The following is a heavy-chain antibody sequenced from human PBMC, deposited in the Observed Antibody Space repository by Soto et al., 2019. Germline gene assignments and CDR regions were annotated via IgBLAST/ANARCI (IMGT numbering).Heavy chain of an antibody. CDR2: MNPNSGNT. CDR3: ASLRKDYDFWSGYYGDYYYYMDV. D-gene: IGHD3-3*01. CDR1: GYTFTSYD. Sequence: ASVNVSCKASGYTFTSYDINWVRQATGQGLEWMGWMNPNSGNTGYAQKFQGRVTMTRNTSISTAYMELSSLRSEDTAVYYCASLRKDYDFWSGYYGDYYYYMDVWGKGTTVTVSS. J-gene: IGHJ6*03. V-gene: IGHV1-8*01.